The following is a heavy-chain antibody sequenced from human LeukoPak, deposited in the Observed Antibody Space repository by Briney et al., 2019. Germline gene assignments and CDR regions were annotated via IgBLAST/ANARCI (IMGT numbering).Heavy chain of an antibody. CDR1: GFTFSSYG. CDR3: AKDPYGSGSYYISLQYYFDY. J-gene: IGHJ4*02. D-gene: IGHD3-10*01. CDR2: ISYDGSNK. Sequence: GGSLRLSCAASGFTFSSYGMHWVRQAPGKGLEWVAVISYDGSNKYYADSVKGRFTISRDNSKNTLYLQMNSLRAEDTAVYYRAKDPYGSGSYYISLQYYFDYWGQGTLVTVSS. V-gene: IGHV3-30*18.